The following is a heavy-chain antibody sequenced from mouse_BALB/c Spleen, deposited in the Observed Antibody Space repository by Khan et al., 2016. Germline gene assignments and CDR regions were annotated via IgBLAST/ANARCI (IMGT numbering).Heavy chain of an antibody. CDR3: ARSRRMRDSDHFDY. V-gene: IGHV1-4*01. Sequence: QVQLQQSGAELARPGASVKMSCKASGYTFTIYTMHWVKQRPGQGLEWIGYINPSSGYTNYNQKFKDKATLTADKSSSTAYMQLSSLTSEDSAVYYCARSRRMRDSDHFDYWGQGTTLTVSS. J-gene: IGHJ2*01. CDR1: GYTFTIYT. CDR2: INPSSGYT.